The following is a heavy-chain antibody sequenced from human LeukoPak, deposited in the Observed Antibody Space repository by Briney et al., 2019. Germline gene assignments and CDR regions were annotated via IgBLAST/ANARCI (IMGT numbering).Heavy chain of an antibody. Sequence: GASVKVSCKASGYTFTSYYMHWVRQAPGQGLEWMGIINPSGGSTSYAQKFQGRVTMTRDTSTSTVYMELSSLRSEDTAVYYCAGVRGPSSSSYYGMDVWGQGTTVTVSS. CDR3: AGVRGPSSSSYYGMDV. D-gene: IGHD6-13*01. J-gene: IGHJ6*02. CDR2: INPSGGST. V-gene: IGHV1-46*01. CDR1: GYTFTSYY.